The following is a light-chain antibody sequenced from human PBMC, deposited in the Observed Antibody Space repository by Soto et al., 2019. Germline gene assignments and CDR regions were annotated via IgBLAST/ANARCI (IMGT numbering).Light chain of an antibody. CDR1: SSDVGGYNY. J-gene: IGLJ1*01. V-gene: IGLV2-14*01. CDR3: SSYTTSSSV. CDR2: NVS. Sequence: CVRTHAASGSGAAVGASSISCTGTSSDVGGYNYVSWYQQHPGKAPKLMIYNVSNRPSGVSNRFSGSKSGNTASLTISGLHARDEDDYYCSSYTTSSSVFGTGTEVTV.